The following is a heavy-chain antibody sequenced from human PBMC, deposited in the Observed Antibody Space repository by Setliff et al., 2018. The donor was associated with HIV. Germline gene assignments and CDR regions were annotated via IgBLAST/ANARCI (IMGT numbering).Heavy chain of an antibody. CDR1: GYSISTAYY. V-gene: IGHV4-38-2*01. CDR2: INYSGTT. CDR3: AATYCRGGGRDCPQMYDY. J-gene: IGHJ4*02. Sequence: PSETLSLTCAVSGYSISTAYYWGWIRQPPGKGLEWIGEINYSGTTNHNPFLKSRVTISVDTSKKQFSLKLNSVTAADSAIYYCAATYCRGGGRDCPQMYDYWGQGSLVTVSS. D-gene: IGHD2-15*01.